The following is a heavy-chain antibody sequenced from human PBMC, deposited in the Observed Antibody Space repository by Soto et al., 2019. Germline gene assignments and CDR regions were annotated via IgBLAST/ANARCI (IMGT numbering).Heavy chain of an antibody. CDR1: GGSISSYD. Sequence: XATLSLTCTVSGGSISSYDWSWIRQPPGKGLEWIGYIYYSGSTNYNPSLKSRVTISVDTSKNQFSLKLSSVTAADTAVYYCARGRRHYGDYAYFDYWGQGTLVTVSS. V-gene: IGHV4-59*01. CDR2: IYYSGST. J-gene: IGHJ4*02. CDR3: ARGRRHYGDYAYFDY. D-gene: IGHD4-17*01.